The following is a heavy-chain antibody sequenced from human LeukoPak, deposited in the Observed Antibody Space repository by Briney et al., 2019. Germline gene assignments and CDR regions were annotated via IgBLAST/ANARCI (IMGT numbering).Heavy chain of an antibody. Sequence: PGGSLRLSCAASGLTFEDFTMHWVRQVPGKTLEWVSLVSWDGTAYYSDSVKGQFTISRGNGESSLYLQMDTLRTEDTAFYYCAKDLTYESSGSVIDNWGLGTLVTVSS. V-gene: IGHV3-43*01. CDR1: GLTFEDFT. D-gene: IGHD3-22*01. J-gene: IGHJ4*02. CDR3: AKDLTYESSGSVIDN. CDR2: VSWDGTA.